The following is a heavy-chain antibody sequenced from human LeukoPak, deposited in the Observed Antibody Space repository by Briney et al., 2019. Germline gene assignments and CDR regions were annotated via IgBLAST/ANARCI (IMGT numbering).Heavy chain of an antibody. CDR2: ISGSGGST. V-gene: IGHV3-23*01. CDR3: AKDPGWSYGYGY. D-gene: IGHD5-18*01. J-gene: IGHJ4*02. Sequence: GGSLRLSCAASGFTFSSYAMRWVRQAPGKGLEWVSAISGSGGSTYYADSVKGRFTISRDNSKNTLYLQMNSLRAEDTAVYYCAKDPGWSYGYGYWGQGTLVTVSS. CDR1: GFTFSSYA.